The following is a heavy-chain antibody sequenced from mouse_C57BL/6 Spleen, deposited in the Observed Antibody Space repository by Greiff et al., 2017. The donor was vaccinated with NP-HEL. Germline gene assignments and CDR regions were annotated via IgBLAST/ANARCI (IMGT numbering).Heavy chain of an antibody. CDR2: ISRCSSTI. D-gene: IGHD2-4*01. J-gene: IGHJ1*03. CDR1: GFTFSDYG. CDR3: ARGEYDYDRWYFDV. Sequence: EVKLVESGGGLVKPGGSLKLSCAASGFTFSDYGMHWVRQAPEKGLEWVAYISRCSSTIYYAHTVKGRFTISRDNAKNTLFLQMTSLGSADTAMDYCARGEYDYDRWYFDVWGTGTTVTVSS. V-gene: IGHV5-17*01.